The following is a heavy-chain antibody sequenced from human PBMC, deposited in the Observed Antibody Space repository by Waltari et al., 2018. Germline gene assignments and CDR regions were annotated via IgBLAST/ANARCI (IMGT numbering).Heavy chain of an antibody. D-gene: IGHD2-15*01. CDR2: IYSGGST. CDR3: ARSVVDLDWYFDL. V-gene: IGHV3-53*01. Sequence: EVQLVESGGGLIQPGGSLRLSCAASGFTVSSNYMSWVRQAPGKGLEWGSVIYSGGSTYYADSVKGRFTISRDNSKNTLYLQMNSLRAEDTAVYYCARSVVDLDWYFDLWGRGTLVTVSS. CDR1: GFTVSSNY. J-gene: IGHJ2*01.